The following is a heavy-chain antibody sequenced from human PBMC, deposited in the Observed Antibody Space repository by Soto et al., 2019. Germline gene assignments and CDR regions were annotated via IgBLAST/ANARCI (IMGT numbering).Heavy chain of an antibody. J-gene: IGHJ6*02. V-gene: IGHV1-3*01. CDR2: INAGNGNT. CDR3: ASRLRTTVLDYYYYYGMDV. CDR1: GYTFTSYA. Sequence: GASVKVSCKASGYTFTSYAMHWVRQAPGQRLEWMGWINAGNGNTKYSQKFQGGVTITRDTSASTAYMELSSLRSEDTAVYYCASRLRTTVLDYYYYYGMDVWGQGTTVTVSS. D-gene: IGHD4-4*01.